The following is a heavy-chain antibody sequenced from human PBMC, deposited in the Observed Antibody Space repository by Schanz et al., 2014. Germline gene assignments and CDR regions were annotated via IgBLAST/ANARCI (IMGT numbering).Heavy chain of an antibody. CDR3: ARGTDWNLHY. Sequence: QVQLVESGGGVVQPGRSLRLSCAASGFIFSNYGMHWVRQAPGKGLEWVAVISYDGRNKYYADSVKGRFTISRDSPKNTLYLQMNSLRAGDTAVYYCARGTDWNLHYWGQGALVTVSS. J-gene: IGHJ4*02. CDR2: ISYDGRNK. CDR1: GFIFSNYG. D-gene: IGHD1-1*01. V-gene: IGHV3-30*19.